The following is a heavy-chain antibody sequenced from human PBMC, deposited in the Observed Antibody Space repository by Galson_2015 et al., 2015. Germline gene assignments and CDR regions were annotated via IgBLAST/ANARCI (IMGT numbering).Heavy chain of an antibody. D-gene: IGHD7-27*01. Sequence: SLRLSCAASGFTFSSYWMNWVRQAPGKGLEWVANIKQDGSEKNCVDSVKGRFTISRDNAKNSLYLQLNSLRVEDTAVYYCAKSRLGINDYWGQGTQVTVSS. J-gene: IGHJ4*02. CDR2: IKQDGSEK. V-gene: IGHV3-7*01. CDR1: GFTFSSYW. CDR3: AKSRLGINDY.